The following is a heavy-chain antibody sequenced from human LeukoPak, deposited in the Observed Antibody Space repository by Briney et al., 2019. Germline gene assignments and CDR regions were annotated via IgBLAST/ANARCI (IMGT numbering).Heavy chain of an antibody. J-gene: IGHJ4*02. CDR2: IRSKAYGGTT. CDR3: TRAREVTGYYYDSSGYYLYFDY. V-gene: IGHV3-49*04. D-gene: IGHD3-22*01. CDR1: GFTFGDYA. Sequence: GGSLRLSCTASGFTFGDYAMSWVRQAPGKGLEWVGFIRSKAYGGTTEYAASVKGRFTISRDDSKSIAYLQMNSLKTEDTAGYYCTRAREVTGYYYDSSGYYLYFDYWGQGTLVTVSS.